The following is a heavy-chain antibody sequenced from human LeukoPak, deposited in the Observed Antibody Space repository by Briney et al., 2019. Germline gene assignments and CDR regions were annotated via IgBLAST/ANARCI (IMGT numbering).Heavy chain of an antibody. CDR3: ARGGYGDLTYFDY. CDR1: GGSFSGYY. V-gene: IGHV4-34*01. Sequence: KTSETLSLTCAVYGGSFSGYYWSWIRQPPGKGLEWIGEINHSGSTNYNPSLKSRVTISVDTSKNQFSLKLSSVTAADTAVYYCARGGYGDLTYFDYWGQGTLVTVSS. D-gene: IGHD4-17*01. J-gene: IGHJ4*02. CDR2: INHSGST.